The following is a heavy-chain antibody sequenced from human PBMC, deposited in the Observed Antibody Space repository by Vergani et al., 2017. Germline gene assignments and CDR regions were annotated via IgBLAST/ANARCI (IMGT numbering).Heavy chain of an antibody. J-gene: IGHJ4*02. CDR2: ISGSGGST. V-gene: IGHV3-23*01. CDR1: GFTFSSYA. Sequence: EVQLLESGGGLVQPGGSLRLSCAASGFTFSSYAMSWVRQAPGKGLEWVSAISGSGGSTYYADSVKGRFTISRDNSKNTLYLQMNSLRAEDTAVYYCAKVAQMAGYSRSDPFDYWGQGTLVTVSS. D-gene: IGHD6-13*01. CDR3: AKVAQMAGYSRSDPFDY.